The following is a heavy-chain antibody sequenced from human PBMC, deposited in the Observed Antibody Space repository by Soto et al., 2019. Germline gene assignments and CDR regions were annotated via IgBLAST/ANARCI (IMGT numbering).Heavy chain of an antibody. V-gene: IGHV3-11*01. D-gene: IGHD1-1*01. Sequence: VQLVESGGGLVKPGGSLRLSCAASGFTFSDFYMSWIRQAPGKGLEWISYISSGSTNIFYADSVKGRFTVSRDNAKNSVYLQMDSLRAEDTAVSYCARDRNAAGSDCWGQGTLVTVSS. CDR1: GFTFSDFY. CDR2: ISSGSTNI. CDR3: ARDRNAAGSDC. J-gene: IGHJ4*02.